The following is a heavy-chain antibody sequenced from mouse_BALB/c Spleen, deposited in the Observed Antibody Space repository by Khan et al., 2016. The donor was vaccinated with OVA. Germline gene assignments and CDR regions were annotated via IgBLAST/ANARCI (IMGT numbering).Heavy chain of an antibody. Sequence: VQLQQSGAELARPGASVKMSCKASGYTFTSYTIHWIKQRPGKGLEWIGYINPSNGYPNYNQKFKDKATLTADKSSTTADMQLSSLTSDDSAVYNWVRDGAYYRNDGWFAYWGQGTLVTVSA. CDR2: INPSNGYP. D-gene: IGHD2-14*01. J-gene: IGHJ3*01. CDR1: GYTFTSYT. V-gene: IGHV1-4*01. CDR3: VRDGAYYRNDGWFAY.